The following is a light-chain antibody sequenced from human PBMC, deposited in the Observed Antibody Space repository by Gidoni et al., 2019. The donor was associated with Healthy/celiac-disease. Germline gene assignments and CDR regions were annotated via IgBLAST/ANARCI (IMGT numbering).Light chain of an antibody. CDR2: AAS. V-gene: IGKV1-17*01. J-gene: IGKJ2*01. CDR3: LQHNSYPRT. CDR1: QGIRNY. Sequence: DIQMTQPPSSLSASVGDRVTITCRASQGIRNYLGWYQQKPGKAPKRLIYAASSLHSGIPSRFSGSGSGTEFTLTISSLQPEDFATYYCLQHNSYPRTFGQGTKLEIK.